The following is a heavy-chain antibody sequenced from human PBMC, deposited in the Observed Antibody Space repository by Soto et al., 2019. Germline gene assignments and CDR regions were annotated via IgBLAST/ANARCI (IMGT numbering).Heavy chain of an antibody. V-gene: IGHV4-39*07. Sequence: PSETLSLTCTVSGGSISSSSYYWGWIRQPPGKGLEWIGSIYYSGSTYYNPSLKSRVTISVDTSKNQFSLKLSSVTAADTAVYYCARTEYGDYDYWGQGTLVTVSS. J-gene: IGHJ4*02. D-gene: IGHD4-17*01. CDR1: GGSISSSSYY. CDR3: ARTEYGDYDY. CDR2: IYYSGST.